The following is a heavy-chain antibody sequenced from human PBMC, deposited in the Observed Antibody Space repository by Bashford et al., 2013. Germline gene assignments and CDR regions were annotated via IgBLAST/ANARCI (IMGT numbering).Heavy chain of an antibody. V-gene: IGHV1-18*04. J-gene: IGHJ4*02. CDR2: ISAYNSNT. CDR3: AMLVYHSSGYYAFDF. D-gene: IGHD3-22*01. Sequence: ASVKVSCKASGYTFTGYYMHWVRQAPGQGLEWTGWISAYNSNTNYAQKLQGRVTMTDDTSTDTAYMELTSLTFDDTAVYFCAMLVYHSSGYYAFDFWGQGTLVTVSS. CDR1: GYTFTGYY.